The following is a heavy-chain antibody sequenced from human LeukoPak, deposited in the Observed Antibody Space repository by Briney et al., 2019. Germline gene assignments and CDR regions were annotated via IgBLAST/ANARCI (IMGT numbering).Heavy chain of an antibody. Sequence: ASVKVSCKTSGGTFSSYTITWVRRAPGQGLEWMGGIIPIFGTTNYAQKFQGRVTITADESTSTAYMELSSLRSEDTAVYYCARGWQLGGDLGDAFDIWGQGTMVTVSS. CDR3: ARGWQLGGDLGDAFDI. D-gene: IGHD2-21*01. CDR1: GGTFSSYT. V-gene: IGHV1-69*13. J-gene: IGHJ3*02. CDR2: IIPIFGTT.